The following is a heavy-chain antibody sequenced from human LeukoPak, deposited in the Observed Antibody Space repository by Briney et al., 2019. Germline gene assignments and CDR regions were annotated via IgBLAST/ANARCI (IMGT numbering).Heavy chain of an antibody. CDR1: GGTFSSYT. V-gene: IGHV1-69*02. CDR2: IIPVLGIA. D-gene: IGHD4-11*01. CDR3: ARGGLQYPPDY. Sequence: SVKVSCKASGGTFSSYTISWVRQAPGQGLEWMGRIIPVLGIANYAQKFQGRVTITADKSTSTAYMELSSLRSEDTAVYYCARGGLQYPPDYWGQGTLVTVSS. J-gene: IGHJ4*02.